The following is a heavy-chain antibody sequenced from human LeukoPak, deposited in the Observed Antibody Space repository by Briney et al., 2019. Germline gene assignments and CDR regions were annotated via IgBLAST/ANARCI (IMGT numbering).Heavy chain of an antibody. V-gene: IGHV4-34*01. D-gene: IGHD2-15*01. CDR3: ARGLREVGDCRGGSCYSFYFDY. CDR2: NNHRGST. Sequence: SETLSLTCAVYGGSFRGYYWRGIRQPPGKGLEGMGENNHRGSTNHNASLKSRVHISLDTSENKFSLKLSSLTAADTAVSYSARGLREVGDCRGGSCYSFYFDYWGQGTLVTVSS. CDR1: GGSFRGYY. J-gene: IGHJ4*02.